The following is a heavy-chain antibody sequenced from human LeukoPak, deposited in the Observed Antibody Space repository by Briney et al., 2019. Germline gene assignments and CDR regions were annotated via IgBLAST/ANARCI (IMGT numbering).Heavy chain of an antibody. CDR3: ARGPVGPEWLVWDFDY. Sequence: ASVKVSCKASGYTFTGYYMHWVRQAPGQGLEWMGWINLNSGGTNYAQKFQGRVTMTRDTSISTAYMELSRLRSDDTAVYYCARGPVGPEWLVWDFDYWGQGTLVTVSS. J-gene: IGHJ4*02. V-gene: IGHV1-2*02. CDR1: GYTFTGYY. CDR2: INLNSGGT. D-gene: IGHD6-19*01.